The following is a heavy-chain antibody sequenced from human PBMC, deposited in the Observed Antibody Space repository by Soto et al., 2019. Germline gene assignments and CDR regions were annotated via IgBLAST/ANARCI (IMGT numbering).Heavy chain of an antibody. Sequence: QLQLQESGPGLVKPSETLSLTCTVSGGSISSSSYYWGWIRQPPGKGLEWIGSIYYSESTYYNPSLKSRVTLSVDTSKNQCSLKLSSVTAADTAVYYCARLSDYGDYVQYYFDYWGQGTLVTVSS. J-gene: IGHJ4*02. D-gene: IGHD4-17*01. CDR1: GGSISSSSYY. V-gene: IGHV4-39*01. CDR2: IYYSEST. CDR3: ARLSDYGDYVQYYFDY.